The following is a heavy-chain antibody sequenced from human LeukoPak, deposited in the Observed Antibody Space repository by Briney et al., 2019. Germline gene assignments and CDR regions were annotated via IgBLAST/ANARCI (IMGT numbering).Heavy chain of an antibody. J-gene: IGHJ4*02. CDR1: GYTFTGYH. Sequence: ASVKVSCKASGYTFTGYHIHWVRQAPGQGLEWMGRINPYSGDTNFAQKFQGRVTMTRDTSITTAYMDLSSLTPDDTAVYYCARDAVYSSGWQSWGQGTLVIVSS. D-gene: IGHD6-19*01. CDR2: INPYSGDT. CDR3: ARDAVYSSGWQS. V-gene: IGHV1-2*06.